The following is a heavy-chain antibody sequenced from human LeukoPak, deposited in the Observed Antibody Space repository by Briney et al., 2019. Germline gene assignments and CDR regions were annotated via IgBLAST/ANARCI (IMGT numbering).Heavy chain of an antibody. CDR2: INPNSGGT. CDR1: GYTFTGYY. CDR3: ARDRSSWYVNYYYYGMDV. Sequence: ASVKVSCKASGYTFTGYYMHWVRQAPGQGLEWMRWINPNSGGTNYARKFQGRVTMTRDTSISTAYMELSRLRSDDTAVYYCARDRSSWYVNYYYYGMDVWGQGTTVTVSS. V-gene: IGHV1-2*02. D-gene: IGHD6-13*01. J-gene: IGHJ6*02.